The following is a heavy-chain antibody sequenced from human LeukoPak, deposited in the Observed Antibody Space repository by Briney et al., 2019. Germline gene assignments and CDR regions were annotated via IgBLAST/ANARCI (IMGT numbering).Heavy chain of an antibody. V-gene: IGHV4-39*07. D-gene: IGHD2-21*02. CDR1: GGSISSSSYY. CDR2: IYYSGST. Sequence: SETLSLTCTVSGGSISSSSYYWGWIRQPRGKGREWIGSIYYSGSTYYNPSLKSRVTISVDTSKNQFSLKLSSVTAADTAVYYCARGGVVTAVRGSDYWGQGTLVTVSS. J-gene: IGHJ4*02. CDR3: ARGGVVTAVRGSDY.